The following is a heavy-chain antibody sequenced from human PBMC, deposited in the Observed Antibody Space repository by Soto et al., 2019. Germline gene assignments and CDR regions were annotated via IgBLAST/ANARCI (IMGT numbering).Heavy chain of an antibody. CDR3: AKGWFGDVQDY. D-gene: IGHD3-10*01. Sequence: EVQLLASGGDLVQPGGSLRLSCAASRFTFSSYAMSWVRQPPGKGQEWVSSVGRSGGRTYYVDPVKGRFTISRDNSKNMLSLQMNSLRAEDTAVYYCAKGWFGDVQDYWGQGSLVTVS. CDR2: VGRSGGRT. V-gene: IGHV3-23*01. CDR1: RFTFSSYA. J-gene: IGHJ4*02.